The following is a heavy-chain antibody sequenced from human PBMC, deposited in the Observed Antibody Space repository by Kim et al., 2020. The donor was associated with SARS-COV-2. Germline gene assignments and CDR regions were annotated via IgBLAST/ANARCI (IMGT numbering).Heavy chain of an antibody. CDR2: ISAYNGNT. Sequence: ASVKVSCKASGYTFTSYGISWVRQAPEQGLEWMGWISAYNGNTNYAQKLQGRVTMTTDTSTSTAYMELRSLRSDDTAVYYCAMYYDILTGYYNAYWGQGTLVTVSS. CDR3: AMYYDILTGYYNAY. D-gene: IGHD3-9*01. CDR1: GYTFTSYG. J-gene: IGHJ4*02. V-gene: IGHV1-18*01.